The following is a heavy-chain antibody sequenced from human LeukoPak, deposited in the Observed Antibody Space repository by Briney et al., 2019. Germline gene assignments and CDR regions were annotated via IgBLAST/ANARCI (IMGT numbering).Heavy chain of an antibody. CDR2: INHSGST. D-gene: IGHD3-16*01. CDR3: ARDGGVGNFDY. V-gene: IGHV4-34*01. Sequence: SETLSLTCAVYGGSFSGYYWSWIRQPPGKGLEWIGEINHSGSTNYNPSLKSRVTISVDTSKNQFSLKLSSVTAADTAVYYCARDGGVGNFDYWGQGTLVTVSS. CDR1: GGSFSGYY. J-gene: IGHJ4*02.